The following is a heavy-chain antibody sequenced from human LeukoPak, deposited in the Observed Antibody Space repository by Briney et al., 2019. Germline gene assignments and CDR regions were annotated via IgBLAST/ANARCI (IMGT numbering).Heavy chain of an antibody. Sequence: GGSLRLSCAASGYTFSNNWTHWVRQAPGKGLVWVSRINSAGSSTSYADSVKGRFTVSRDNAKNTLYLQMNSLRAEDTAVYYCVRSYYDVLTGYHNYLDYWGQGALVTVSS. CDR2: INSAGSST. V-gene: IGHV3-74*01. CDR1: GYTFSNNW. D-gene: IGHD3-9*01. J-gene: IGHJ4*02. CDR3: VRSYYDVLTGYHNYLDY.